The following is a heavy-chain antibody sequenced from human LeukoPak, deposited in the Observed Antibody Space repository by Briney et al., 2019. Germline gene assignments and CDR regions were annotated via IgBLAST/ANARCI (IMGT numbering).Heavy chain of an antibody. Sequence: KPSETLSLTCTVSGGSISSGSYYWSWIRQPAGKGLEWIGRIYTSGSTNYNPSLKSRVTISVDTSKNQFSLKLSSVTAADTAVYYCARGPHIYCSGGSCYSLSWFDPWGQGTLVTVSS. CDR1: GGSISSGSYY. D-gene: IGHD2-15*01. CDR3: ARGPHIYCSGGSCYSLSWFDP. CDR2: IYTSGST. J-gene: IGHJ5*02. V-gene: IGHV4-61*02.